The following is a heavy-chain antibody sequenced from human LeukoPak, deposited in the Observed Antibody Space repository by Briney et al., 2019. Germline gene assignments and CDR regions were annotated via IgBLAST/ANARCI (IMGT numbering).Heavy chain of an antibody. D-gene: IGHD4-17*01. V-gene: IGHV3-9*01. CDR3: ATPFDYGDLGDAFDI. Sequence: GRSLRLSCAASGFTFDDYAMHWVRQAPGKGLEWVSGISWNSGSIGYADSVKGRFTISRDNAKNSLYLQMNSLRAEDTAVYYCATPFDYGDLGDAFDIWGQGTMVTVSS. CDR2: ISWNSGSI. J-gene: IGHJ3*02. CDR1: GFTFDDYA.